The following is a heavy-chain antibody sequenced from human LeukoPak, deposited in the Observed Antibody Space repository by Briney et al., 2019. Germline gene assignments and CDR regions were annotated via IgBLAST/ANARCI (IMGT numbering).Heavy chain of an antibody. D-gene: IGHD6-13*01. CDR2: IKQDGSEK. CDR3: ARDKMDSDSWYSKGVDY. J-gene: IGHJ4*02. CDR1: GFTFSNYW. V-gene: IGHV3-7*01. Sequence: QPGGSLRLSCAASGFTFSNYWMSWVRQAPGKGLEWVANIKQDGSEKYSVDSVKGRFTISRDNAKNSLYLQMNSLRAEDTAVYWCARDKMDSDSWYSKGVDYWGQGTLVTVSS.